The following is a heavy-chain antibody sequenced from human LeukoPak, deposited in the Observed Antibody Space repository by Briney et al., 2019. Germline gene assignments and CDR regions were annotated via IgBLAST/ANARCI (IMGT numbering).Heavy chain of an antibody. Sequence: SVKVSCKASGGTFSSYAISWVRQAPGQGLEWMGGIIPIFGTANYAQKFQGRVTITADKSTSTAYMELSSLRSEDTAVYFCARDKGIYHNKYYFDYWGQGTLVTVSS. V-gene: IGHV1-69*06. CDR1: GGTFSSYA. D-gene: IGHD1-14*01. CDR2: IIPIFGTA. J-gene: IGHJ4*02. CDR3: ARDKGIYHNKYYFDY.